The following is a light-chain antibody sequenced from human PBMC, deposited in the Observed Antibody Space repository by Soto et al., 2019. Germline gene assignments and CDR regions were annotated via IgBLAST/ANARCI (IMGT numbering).Light chain of an antibody. J-gene: IGKJ1*01. CDR2: GAS. CDR3: QLYGTSPKT. Sequence: EIMSTLSSGALSLSQRERATLSCRASETVAGSYLAWYQQKPGQAPRLLIHGASTRATGIADRFSGSGSGTDFTLTISRLEPEDFAVYYCQLYGTSPKTVGQGTKVDIK. V-gene: IGKV3-20*01. CDR1: ETVAGSY.